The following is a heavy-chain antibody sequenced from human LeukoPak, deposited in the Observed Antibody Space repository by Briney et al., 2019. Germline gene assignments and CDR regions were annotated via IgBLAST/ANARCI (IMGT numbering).Heavy chain of an antibody. CDR1: GFTLSREG. CDR2: IWSDGKTT. CDR3: ARRAGLGTYPHWLDA. V-gene: IGHV3-33*01. J-gene: IGHJ5*02. Sequence: PGGSLRLSCGASGFTLSREGIHWVRQAPGKGLEWVAVIWSDGKTTYFADSVKGRFTMSRDTSKNTVYLQMNSLRDDDTAVYYCARRAGLGTYPHWLDAWGQGTLVTVSS. D-gene: IGHD3-16*02.